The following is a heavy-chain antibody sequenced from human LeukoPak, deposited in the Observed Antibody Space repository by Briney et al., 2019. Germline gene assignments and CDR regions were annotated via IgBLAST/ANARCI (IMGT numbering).Heavy chain of an antibody. CDR1: GFTFSSYW. CDR3: ARISVAVVLYYYYGMDV. CDR2: IKQDGSEK. D-gene: IGHD2-15*01. J-gene: IGHJ6*02. Sequence: GGSLRLSCAASGFTFSSYWMSWVRQAPGEGLEWVANIKQDGSEKYYVDSVKGRFTISRDNAKNSLYLQMNSLRAEDTAVYYCARISVAVVLYYYYGMDVWGQGTTVTVSS. V-gene: IGHV3-7*01.